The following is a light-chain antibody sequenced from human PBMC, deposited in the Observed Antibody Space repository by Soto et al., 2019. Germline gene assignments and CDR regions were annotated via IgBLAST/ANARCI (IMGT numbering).Light chain of an antibody. Sequence: QSVVAQPASVSGSPGQSITVSCTGTSSDVGAYDYVSWYQHHPGKAPKLIIYEVTNRPSGVSNRFSGSKSGNTASLTISGLQAEDEADSYCNSYTRSTNYVFGTGTKVTAL. J-gene: IGLJ1*01. V-gene: IGLV2-14*01. CDR1: SSDVGAYDY. CDR2: EVT. CDR3: NSYTRSTNYV.